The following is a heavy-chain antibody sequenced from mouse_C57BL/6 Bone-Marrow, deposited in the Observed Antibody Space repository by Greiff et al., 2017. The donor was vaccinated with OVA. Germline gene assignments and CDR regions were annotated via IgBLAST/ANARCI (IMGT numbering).Heavy chain of an antibody. D-gene: IGHD1-1*01. CDR1: GYTFTDYE. CDR3: TCGSSSPFGY. V-gene: IGHV1-15*01. J-gene: IGHJ2*01. CDR2: IDPETGGT. Sequence: QVQLKESGAELVRPGASVTLSCKASGYTFTDYEMHWVKQTPVHGLEWIGAIDPETGGTAYNQKFKGKAILTADKSSSTAYMELRSLTSEDSAVYCCTCGSSSPFGYWGQGTTLTVSS.